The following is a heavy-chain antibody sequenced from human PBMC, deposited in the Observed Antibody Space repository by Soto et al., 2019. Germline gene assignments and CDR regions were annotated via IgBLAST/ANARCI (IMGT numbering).Heavy chain of an antibody. V-gene: IGHV4-34*02. CDR3: ATFPPEGRTATSRGDDAFDI. CDR1: GGSFSGYY. D-gene: IGHD3-10*01. CDR2: INHSGSP. Sequence: QLHLEQRGAGLLKPSETLSLTCDVYGGSFSGYYWSWIRQAPGKGLEWIVDINHSGSPNYNPSLQSRVSVSVDTSKTHFSLKLSSVTAADTAVYYCATFPPEGRTATSRGDDAFDIWGQGTLVTFSS. J-gene: IGHJ3*02.